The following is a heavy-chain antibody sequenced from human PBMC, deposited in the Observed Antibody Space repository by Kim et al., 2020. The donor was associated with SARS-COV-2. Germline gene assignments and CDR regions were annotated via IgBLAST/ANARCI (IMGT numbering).Heavy chain of an antibody. CDR3: SASPRSRLIDY. J-gene: IGHJ4*02. CDR1: GGSISSGGYY. CDR2: ISYSGSP. Sequence: SETLSLTCTVSGGSISSGGYYWSWIRQHPGKGLEWIGYISYSGSPYYNPSLKSRVTISVDTSKNQFSLKLSSVTAADTAVYYCSASPRSRLIDYWGQGTL. D-gene: IGHD6-13*01. V-gene: IGHV4-31*03.